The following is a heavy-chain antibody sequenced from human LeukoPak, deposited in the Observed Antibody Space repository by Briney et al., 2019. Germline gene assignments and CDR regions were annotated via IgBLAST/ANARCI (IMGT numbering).Heavy chain of an antibody. CDR1: GGSISSYY. J-gene: IGHJ3*02. Sequence: PSETLSLTCTVSGGSISSYYWSWIRQPPGKGLEWIGYVYYSGSTSYNPSLKSRVTISVDTSKNQFSLKLSSVTAADTAVYYCATWVSAFDIWGQGTMVTVSS. V-gene: IGHV4-59*08. D-gene: IGHD6-13*01. CDR3: ATWVSAFDI. CDR2: VYYSGST.